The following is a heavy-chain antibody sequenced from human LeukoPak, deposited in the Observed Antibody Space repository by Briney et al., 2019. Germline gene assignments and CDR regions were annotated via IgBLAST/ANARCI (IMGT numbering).Heavy chain of an antibody. CDR1: GGSISSGGYY. V-gene: IGHV4-30-4*08. D-gene: IGHD3-22*01. J-gene: IGHJ4*02. CDR3: AREKSYYDSSGYRPIDY. CDR2: IYYSGST. Sequence: SETLSLTCTVSGGSISSGGYYWSWIRQHPGKGLEWIGYIYYSGSTYYNPSLKSRGTISVDTSKNQFSLKLSSVTAADTAVYYCAREKSYYDSSGYRPIDYWGQGTLVTVSS.